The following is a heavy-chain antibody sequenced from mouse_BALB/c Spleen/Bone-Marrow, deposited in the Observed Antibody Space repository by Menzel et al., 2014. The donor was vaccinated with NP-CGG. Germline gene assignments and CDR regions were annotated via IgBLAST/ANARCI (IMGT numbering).Heavy chain of an antibody. J-gene: IGHJ4*01. CDR1: GFTFSSYG. D-gene: IGHD2-3*01. CDR3: ARERDGYFRDAMDY. CDR2: INSNGGST. V-gene: IGHV5-6-3*01. Sequence: EVKLEESGGGLVQPGGSLKLSCAASGFTFSSYGMSWVRQTPDKRLELVATINSNGGSTYYPDSVKGRFTISRDSAKNTLYLQMSSLKSEDTAMYYCARERDGYFRDAMDYWGQGTSVTVSS.